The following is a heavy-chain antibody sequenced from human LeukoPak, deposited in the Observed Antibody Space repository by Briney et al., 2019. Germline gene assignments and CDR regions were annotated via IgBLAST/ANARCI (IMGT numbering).Heavy chain of an antibody. CDR3: ARDRYSSSWYETDY. D-gene: IGHD6-13*01. Sequence: GASVKVSCKASGYTFTSYGISWVRQAPGQGLEWMGWISAYNGNTNYAQKLQGTVTMTTDTSTSTAYMELRSLRSDDTAVYYCARDRYSSSWYETDYWGQGTLVTVSS. CDR2: ISAYNGNT. V-gene: IGHV1-18*04. CDR1: GYTFTSYG. J-gene: IGHJ4*02.